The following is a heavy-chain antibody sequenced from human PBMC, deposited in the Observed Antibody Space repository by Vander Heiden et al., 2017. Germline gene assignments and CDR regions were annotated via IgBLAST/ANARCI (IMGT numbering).Heavy chain of an antibody. CDR1: GGSFSGYY. D-gene: IGHD3-10*01. CDR3: ARDYGSGQVRYYYYGMDV. Sequence: QVQLQQWGAGLLKPSETLSLTCAVYGGSFSGYYWSWLRQPPGKGLEWIGEINHSGSTNYNPSLKSRVTISVDTSKNQFSLKLSSVTAADTAVYYCARDYGSGQVRYYYYGMDVWGQGTTVTVSS. J-gene: IGHJ6*02. CDR2: INHSGST. V-gene: IGHV4-34*01.